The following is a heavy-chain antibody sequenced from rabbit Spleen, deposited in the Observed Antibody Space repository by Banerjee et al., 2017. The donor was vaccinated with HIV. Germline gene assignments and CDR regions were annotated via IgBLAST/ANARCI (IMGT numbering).Heavy chain of an antibody. CDR2: IGAGSSGST. Sequence: QQLVESGGGLVKPGASLTLTCTASGFSFNSRDYMCWVRQAPGKGLEWIACIGAGSSGSTYYASWAKGRFTISKTSSTTVTLQMTSLTAADTATYFCARDSGTSFSSYGMDLWGPGTLVTVS. CDR1: GFSFNSRDY. CDR3: ARDSGTSFSSYGMDL. D-gene: IGHD8-1*01. J-gene: IGHJ6*01. V-gene: IGHV1S40*01.